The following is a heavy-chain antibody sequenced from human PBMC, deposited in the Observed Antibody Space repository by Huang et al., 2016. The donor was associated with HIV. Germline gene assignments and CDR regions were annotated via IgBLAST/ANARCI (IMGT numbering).Heavy chain of an antibody. CDR1: GYTFTSYG. Sequence: QVQLVQSGAEVKTPGASVKVSCKASGYTFTSYGISWVRQAPGQGLEGMGWISAYNGNTNYAQKRQGRVTMTTDTSTSTAYMELRSLRSDDTAVYYCARPVGAAPSVYYYYMDVWGKGTTVTVSS. CDR3: ARPVGAAPSVYYYYMDV. CDR2: ISAYNGNT. V-gene: IGHV1-18*04. D-gene: IGHD1-26*01. J-gene: IGHJ6*03.